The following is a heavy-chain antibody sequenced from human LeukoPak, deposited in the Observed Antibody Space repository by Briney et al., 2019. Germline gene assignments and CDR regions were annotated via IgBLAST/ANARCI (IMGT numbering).Heavy chain of an antibody. V-gene: IGHV4-59*01. D-gene: IGHD2-15*01. J-gene: IGHJ6*02. CDR2: IYYSGST. CDR1: GGSISTYY. Sequence: PSETLSLTCTVSGGSISTYYWSWIRQPPGKGLEWIGYIYYSGSTNYNPSLKSRVTISVDTSKNQFSLKLSSVTAADTAVYYCARVGRAHCSGGSCYSSYYYYYGMDVRGQGTTVTVSS. CDR3: ARVGRAHCSGGSCYSSYYYYYGMDV.